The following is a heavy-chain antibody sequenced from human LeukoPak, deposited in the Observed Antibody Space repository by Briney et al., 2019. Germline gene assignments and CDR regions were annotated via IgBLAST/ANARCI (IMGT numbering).Heavy chain of an antibody. D-gene: IGHD5-24*01. CDR2: ISYDGNIK. CDR1: GFTFSSYG. V-gene: IGHV3-30*18. CDR3: AKEPRHGYSKDY. J-gene: IGHJ4*02. Sequence: GGSLRLSCAASGFTFSSYGMHWVRQAPGKGLEWVAVISYDGNIKYYTDSVKGQFTISRDNSKNTLYLQMNNLKAEDTAVYYCAKEPRHGYSKDYWGQGTLVTVSS.